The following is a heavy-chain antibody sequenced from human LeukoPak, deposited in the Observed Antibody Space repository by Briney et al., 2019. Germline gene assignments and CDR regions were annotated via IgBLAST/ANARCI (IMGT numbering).Heavy chain of an antibody. J-gene: IGHJ6*02. V-gene: IGHV3-48*01. CDR3: ARDGPLVVTDYYGMDV. CDR1: GFTFSSYS. CDR2: ISSSSSTI. Sequence: GGSLRLSCAASGFTFSSYSMNWVRQAPGKEREGVSYISSSSSTIYYADSVKGRFTISRDNAKNSLYLQMNSLRAEDTAVYYCARDGPLVVTDYYGMDVWGQGTTVTVSS. D-gene: IGHD2-21*02.